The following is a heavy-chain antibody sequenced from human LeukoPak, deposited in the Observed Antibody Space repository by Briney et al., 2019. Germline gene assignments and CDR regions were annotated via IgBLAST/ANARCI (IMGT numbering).Heavy chain of an antibody. J-gene: IGHJ5*02. V-gene: IGHV3-23*01. D-gene: IGHD5/OR15-5a*01. CDR3: AKGMSTASQPASS. CDR1: GFTFSSYA. CDR2: ISGSGGST. Sequence: PGGSLRLSCAASGFTFSSYAMSWVRQAPGKGLEWVSAISGSGGSTYYADSVKGRFTISRDNAKNSLYLQMNSLRAEDTALYYCAKGMSTASQPASSWGQGTLVTVSS.